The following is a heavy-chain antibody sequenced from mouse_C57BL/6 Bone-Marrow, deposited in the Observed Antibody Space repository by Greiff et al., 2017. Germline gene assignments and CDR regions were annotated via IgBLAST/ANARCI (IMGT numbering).Heavy chain of an antibody. CDR1: GYSITSGYY. CDR2: ISYDGSN. V-gene: IGHV3-6*01. Sequence: EVKLMESGPGLVKPSQSLSLTCSVTGYSITSGYYWNWIRQFPGNKLEWMGSISYDGSNNYNPSLKNRISTTRDTSKNQCFLKLNSVTTEDTATYYCARERETNWDYWGQGTTLTVSA. CDR3: ARERETNWDY. J-gene: IGHJ2*01. D-gene: IGHD4-1*01.